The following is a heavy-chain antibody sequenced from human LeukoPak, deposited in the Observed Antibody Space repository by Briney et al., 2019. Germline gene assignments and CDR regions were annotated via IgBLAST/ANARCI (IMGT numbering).Heavy chain of an antibody. J-gene: IGHJ4*02. CDR2: INHSGST. V-gene: IGHV4-34*01. Sequence: SETLSLTCAVYGGSFSGYYWSWIRQPPGKGLEWIGEINHSGSTNYNPSLKSRVTISVDTSKNQFSLKLSSVTAADTAVYYCARVKYDSSGYYYADYWGQGTLVTVSS. D-gene: IGHD3-22*01. CDR3: ARVKYDSSGYYYADY. CDR1: GGSFSGYY.